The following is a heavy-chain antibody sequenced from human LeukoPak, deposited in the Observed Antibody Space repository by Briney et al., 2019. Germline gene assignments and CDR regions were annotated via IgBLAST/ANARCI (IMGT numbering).Heavy chain of an antibody. V-gene: IGHV1-8*01. CDR2: MNLNRGNT. CDR1: GYTFTSYD. D-gene: IGHD5-18*01. CDR3: ARSVDTAMAYYYYMDV. J-gene: IGHJ6*03. Sequence: ASVKVSCKASGYTFTSYDINWVRRATGQGLEWMGWMNLNRGNTGYAQKIQGRGTMTRNTSISTAYMELSSLRSEDTAVYYCARSVDTAMAYYYYMDVWGKGTTVTISS.